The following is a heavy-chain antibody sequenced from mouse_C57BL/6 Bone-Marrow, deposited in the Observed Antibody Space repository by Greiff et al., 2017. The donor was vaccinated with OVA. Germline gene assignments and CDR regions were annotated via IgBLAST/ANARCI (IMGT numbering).Heavy chain of an antibody. Sequence: QVQLQQPGAELVMPGASVKLSCKASGYTFPSYWMHWVKQRPGPGLEWIGEIDPSDSYTNYNQKFKGKSTLTVDKSSSTAYMQLSSLTSEDSAVYYCARSDYYGSSLYAMDYWGQGTSVTVSS. V-gene: IGHV1-69*01. J-gene: IGHJ4*01. CDR3: ARSDYYGSSLYAMDY. CDR2: IDPSDSYT. D-gene: IGHD1-1*01. CDR1: GYTFPSYW.